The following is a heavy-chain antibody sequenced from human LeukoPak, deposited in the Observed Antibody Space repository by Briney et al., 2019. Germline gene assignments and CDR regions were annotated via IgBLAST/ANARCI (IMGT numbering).Heavy chain of an antibody. CDR3: AKDMEPGSGWYYFDY. J-gene: IGHJ4*02. CDR2: ISWNSGSI. Sequence: GGSLRPSCAASGFTFDDYAMHWVRQAPGKGLEWVSGISWNSGSIGYADSVKGRFTISRDNAKNSLYLQMNSLRAEDTALYYCAKDMEPGSGWYYFDYWGQGTLVTVSS. V-gene: IGHV3-9*01. CDR1: GFTFDDYA. D-gene: IGHD6-19*01.